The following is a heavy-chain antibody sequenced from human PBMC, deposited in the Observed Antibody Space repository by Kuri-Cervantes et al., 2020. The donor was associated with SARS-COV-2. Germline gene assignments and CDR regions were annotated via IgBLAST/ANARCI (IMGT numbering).Heavy chain of an antibody. J-gene: IGHJ4*02. CDR1: GSTFNSYN. V-gene: IGHV3-30*02. D-gene: IGHD5-18*01. CDR3: ANDGGDTVLLFDY. Sequence: GESLKISCTASGSTFNSYNMKWARQAPGKGLEWVAFIRYDGSNKYYADSVKGRVTISRDNSKNSLYLQMNSLRAEDTAVYYCANDGGDTVLLFDYWGQGTLVTVSS. CDR2: IRYDGSNK.